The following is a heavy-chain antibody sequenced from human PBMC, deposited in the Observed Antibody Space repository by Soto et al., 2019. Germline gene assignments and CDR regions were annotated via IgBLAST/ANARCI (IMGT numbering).Heavy chain of an antibody. CDR2: IYHSGST. CDR3: ARVRSGWGIDY. V-gene: IGHV4-30-2*01. Sequence: QLQLQESGSGLVKPSQTLSLTCAVSGGSISSGGYSWSWIRQPPGKGLEYIGYIYHSGSTYYNPSLKTGVTLSVDRSKNQFSLKLSSVTAADTAVYYCARVRSGWGIDYWGQGTLVTVSS. D-gene: IGHD6-19*01. J-gene: IGHJ4*02. CDR1: GGSISSGGYS.